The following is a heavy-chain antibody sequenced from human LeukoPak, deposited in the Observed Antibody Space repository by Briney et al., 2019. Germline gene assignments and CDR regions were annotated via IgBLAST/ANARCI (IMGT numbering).Heavy chain of an antibody. Sequence: ASVKVSCKASGYTFTGYYMHWVRQAPGQGLEWMGWINPNSGGTNYAQKFQGWVTMTRDTSISTAYMELSRLRSDDTAVYYCARQVVVAATPYNWFDPWGQGTLVTVSS. J-gene: IGHJ5*02. D-gene: IGHD2-15*01. CDR3: ARQVVVAATPYNWFDP. V-gene: IGHV1-2*04. CDR1: GYTFTGYY. CDR2: INPNSGGT.